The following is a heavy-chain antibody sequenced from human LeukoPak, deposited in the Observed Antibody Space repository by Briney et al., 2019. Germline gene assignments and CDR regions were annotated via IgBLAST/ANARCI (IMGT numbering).Heavy chain of an antibody. J-gene: IGHJ4*02. D-gene: IGHD6-13*01. CDR3: ARGGSSSWYYLFY. V-gene: IGHV4-59*01. CDR2: IYYSGST. Sequence: SETLSLTCSVSGGSISSYHWSWIRQPPGKGLEWIGYIYYSGSTNYNPSLGSRVTISVDTSKNQFSLKLNSVTAADTAVYYCARGGSSSWYYLFYWGQGTLVIVSS. CDR1: GGSISSYH.